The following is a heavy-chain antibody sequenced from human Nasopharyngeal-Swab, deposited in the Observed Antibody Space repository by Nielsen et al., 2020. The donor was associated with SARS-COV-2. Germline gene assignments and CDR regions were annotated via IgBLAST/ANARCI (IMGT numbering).Heavy chain of an antibody. Sequence: RQAPGQGLEWVSYISSSGSTIYYAVSVKGRFTISRDNAKNSLYLQMNSLRAEDTAVYYCARAVNFWSGYYRSYYYGMDVWGQGTTVTVSS. CDR3: ARAVNFWSGYYRSYYYGMDV. D-gene: IGHD3-3*01. V-gene: IGHV3-11*01. J-gene: IGHJ6*02. CDR2: ISSSGSTI.